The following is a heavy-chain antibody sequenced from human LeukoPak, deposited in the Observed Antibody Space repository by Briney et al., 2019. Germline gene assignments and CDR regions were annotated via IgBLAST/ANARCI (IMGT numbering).Heavy chain of an antibody. D-gene: IGHD6-6*01. V-gene: IGHV4-59*01. CDR1: GGSISSSY. CDR2: IHYSGST. CDR3: ASVYSSSYYGMDV. J-gene: IGHJ6*02. Sequence: SETLSLTCTVSGGSISSSYWSWIRQPPGKGLEWIGYIHYSGSTNYNPSLKSRVTISVDTSKNQFSLKLSSVTAADTAVYYCASVYSSSYYGMDVWGQGTTVTVSS.